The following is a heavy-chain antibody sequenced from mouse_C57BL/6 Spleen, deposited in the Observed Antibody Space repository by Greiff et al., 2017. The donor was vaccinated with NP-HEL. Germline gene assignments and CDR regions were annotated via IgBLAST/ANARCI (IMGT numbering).Heavy chain of an antibody. CDR3: ARGRYYAMDY. J-gene: IGHJ4*01. Sequence: VQLQQSGPGLVQPSQCLSITCTVSGFSLTSYGVHWVRQSPGKGLEWLGVIWSGGSTDYNAAFISRLSISKDNSKSQVFFKMNSLQADDTAIYYCARGRYYAMDYWGQGTSVTVSS. CDR2: IWSGGST. V-gene: IGHV2-2*01. CDR1: GFSLTSYG.